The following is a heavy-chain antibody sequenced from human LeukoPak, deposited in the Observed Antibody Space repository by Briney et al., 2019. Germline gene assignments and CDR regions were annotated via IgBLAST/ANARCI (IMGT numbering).Heavy chain of an antibody. CDR3: AKGLLVVSLVDS. V-gene: IGHV3-23*01. CDR2: ISGNGGYT. J-gene: IGHJ4*02. Sequence: GGSLRLSCAASGFTFDDYAMHWVRQASGKGLEWVSGISGNGGYTYYADSVKGRFTISRDNSKNTLYLQMNSLRAEDTAVYYCAKGLLVVSLVDSWGQGILVTVSS. CDR1: GFTFDDYA. D-gene: IGHD3-22*01.